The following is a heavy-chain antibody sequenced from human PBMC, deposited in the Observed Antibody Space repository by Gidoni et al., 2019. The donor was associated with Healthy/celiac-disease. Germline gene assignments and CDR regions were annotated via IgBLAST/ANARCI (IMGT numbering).Heavy chain of an antibody. Sequence: MSWVRQAPGKGLEWVSAISGSGGSTYYADSVKGRFTISRDNSKNTLYLQMNSLRAEDTAVYYCAKVNYYYDTLPWNEKYNWFDPWGQGTLVTVSS. CDR2: ISGSGGST. D-gene: IGHD3-22*01. J-gene: IGHJ5*02. CDR3: AKVNYYYDTLPWNEKYNWFDP. V-gene: IGHV3-23*01.